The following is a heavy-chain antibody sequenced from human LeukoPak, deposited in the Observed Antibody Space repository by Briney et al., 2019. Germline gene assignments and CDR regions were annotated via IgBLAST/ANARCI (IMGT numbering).Heavy chain of an antibody. J-gene: IGHJ4*02. CDR2: INHSGST. Sequence: SETLSLTCAVYGGSFSGYYWSWIRQPPGKGLEWIGEINHSGSTNYNPSLKSRVTISVDTSKNQFSLKLSSVTAADTAVYYCARGEVYYGEVMYYWGQGTLVTVSS. V-gene: IGHV4-34*01. D-gene: IGHD4-17*01. CDR1: GGSFSGYY. CDR3: ARGEVYYGEVMYY.